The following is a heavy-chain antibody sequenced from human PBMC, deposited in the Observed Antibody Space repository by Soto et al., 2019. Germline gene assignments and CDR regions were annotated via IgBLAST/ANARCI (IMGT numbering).Heavy chain of an antibody. Sequence: SETLSLTCTVSGGSISSNYWSWIRQPPQKGLEWIGYIYYTGSTNYNPSLKTRVTMSVDTSKEQFSLKLTSVTAADTAVYFCARLSSSGWSSLDYWGQGIQVTV. CDR1: GGSISSNY. CDR2: IYYTGST. D-gene: IGHD6-19*01. J-gene: IGHJ4*02. CDR3: ARLSSSGWSSLDY. V-gene: IGHV4-59*01.